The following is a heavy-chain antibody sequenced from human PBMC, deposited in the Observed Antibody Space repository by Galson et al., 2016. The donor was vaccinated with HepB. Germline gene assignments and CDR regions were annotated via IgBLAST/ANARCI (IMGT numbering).Heavy chain of an antibody. D-gene: IGHD6-13*01. Sequence: SLRLSCAASGFTFSNYAMHWVRQAPGKGLEYVSVICSNGGSTYYADSVKGRFTISRDNSKNTLYLQMSSLRAEDTAVYYCVKDLRLGIVAAGPLHWGQGTLVTVSS. CDR2: ICSNGGST. J-gene: IGHJ4*02. CDR3: VKDLRLGIVAAGPLH. V-gene: IGHV3-64D*06. CDR1: GFTFSNYA.